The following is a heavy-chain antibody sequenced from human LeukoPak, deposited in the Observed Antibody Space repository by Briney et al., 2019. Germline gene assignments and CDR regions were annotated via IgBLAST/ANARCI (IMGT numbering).Heavy chain of an antibody. CDR1: GYTFTGYY. V-gene: IGHV1-2*02. CDR2: INPNSGGT. J-gene: IGHJ4*02. CDR3: AREAPLVRDVVHFDY. D-gene: IGHD2-21*01. Sequence: ASVKASCKASGYTFTGYYMHWVRQAPGQGLEWMGWINPNSGGTNYAQKFQGRVTMTRDTSISTAYMELSRLRSDDTAVYYCAREAPLVRDVVHFDYWGQGTLVTVSS.